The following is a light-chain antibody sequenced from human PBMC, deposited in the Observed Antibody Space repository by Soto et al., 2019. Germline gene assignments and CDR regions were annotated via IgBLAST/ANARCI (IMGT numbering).Light chain of an antibody. J-gene: IGKJ3*01. CDR1: QSVSSSY. CDR3: QQNGSLT. V-gene: IGKV3-20*01. Sequence: EIVLTQSPGTLSLSPGERATLSCRASQSVSSSYLAWYQQTPGQAPRPLIYGTPSRATGIPDRFSGSGSGAAFTLTISRVEPEDFAVYYCQQNGSLTFGPGTKVDVK. CDR2: GTP.